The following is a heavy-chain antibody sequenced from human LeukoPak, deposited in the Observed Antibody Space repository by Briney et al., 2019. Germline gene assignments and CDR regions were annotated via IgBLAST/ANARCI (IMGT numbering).Heavy chain of an antibody. CDR3: ARDLVQRGNYYDSSGPLDY. Sequence: ASVKVSCKASGYTFTGYYMHWVRRAPGQGLEWMGRINPNSGGTNYAQKFQGRVTMTRDTSISTAYMELSRLRSDDTAVYYCARDLVQRGNYYDSSGPLDYWGQGTLVTVSS. V-gene: IGHV1-2*06. CDR2: INPNSGGT. D-gene: IGHD3-22*01. J-gene: IGHJ4*02. CDR1: GYTFTGYY.